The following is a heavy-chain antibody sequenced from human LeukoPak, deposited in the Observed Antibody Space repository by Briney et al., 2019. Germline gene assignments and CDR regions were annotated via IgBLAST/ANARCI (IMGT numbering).Heavy chain of an antibody. CDR1: GGSISSANW. V-gene: IGHV4-4*02. D-gene: IGHD5-24*01. J-gene: IGHJ4*02. CDR3: ATQGWLQSEYYFDH. CDR2: IYHSGST. Sequence: PSETLSLTCTVSGGSISSANWWTWVRQPPGKGLEWIGEIYHSGSTIYNPSLKSRVTISIDKSKNQFSLNLSSVTAADTAVYYCATQGWLQSEYYFDHWGQGTLVTVSS.